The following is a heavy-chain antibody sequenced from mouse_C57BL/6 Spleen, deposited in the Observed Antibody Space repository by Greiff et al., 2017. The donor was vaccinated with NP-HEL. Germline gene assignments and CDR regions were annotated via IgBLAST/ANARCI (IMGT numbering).Heavy chain of an antibody. J-gene: IGHJ2*01. Sequence: VQLQQSGPELVKPGASVKISCKASGYTFTDYYMNWVKQSHGKSLEWIGDINPNNGGTSYNQKFKGKATLTVDKSSSTAYMELRSLTSEDSAVYYCARYYYGSSPDDWGQGTTLTVSS. V-gene: IGHV1-26*01. CDR3: ARYYYGSSPDD. D-gene: IGHD1-1*01. CDR2: INPNNGGT. CDR1: GYTFTDYY.